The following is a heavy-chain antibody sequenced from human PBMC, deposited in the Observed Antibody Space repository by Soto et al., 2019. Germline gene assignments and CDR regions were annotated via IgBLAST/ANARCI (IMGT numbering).Heavy chain of an antibody. CDR1: GGSVSSGSYF. V-gene: IGHV4-61*01. D-gene: IGHD3-22*01. J-gene: IGHJ4*02. CDR2: IYYSGNG. Sequence: QLRVQESGPGLVKPSETVSLTCTVSGGSVSSGSYFWNWIRQPPGKGREWIGYIYYSGNGKYNASLKSRVTISLDTSKNHVSLTLSSVTAADTAMFYCARDGYSDSGGCSYLDFWGQGTLVTVSS. CDR3: ARDGYSDSGGCSYLDF.